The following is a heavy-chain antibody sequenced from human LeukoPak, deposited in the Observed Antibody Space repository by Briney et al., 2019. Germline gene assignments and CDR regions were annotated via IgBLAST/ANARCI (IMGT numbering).Heavy chain of an antibody. V-gene: IGHV4-59*01. D-gene: IGHD3-10*01. CDR2: INYSGST. CDR1: GGSIIGSYY. CDR3: ARDVYDSGSYIDY. Sequence: NASETLSLTCTVSGGSIIGSYYWSWIRQPPGKEMEWIGYINYSGSTNYNPSLKSRVTISVDTSKNQLSMTLSSVTAADTAVYYCARDVYDSGSYIDYWGQGTLVTVSS. J-gene: IGHJ4*02.